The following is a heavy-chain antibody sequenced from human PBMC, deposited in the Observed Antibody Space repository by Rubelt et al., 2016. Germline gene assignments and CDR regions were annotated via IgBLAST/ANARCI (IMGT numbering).Heavy chain of an antibody. Sequence: QVELRQWGAGLLKPSETLSLTCAVYGGSFSNYFWTWIRQPPEKGLEWIGEINHGGSRNYNPSLKSRVTNSVDTSKNQFSLRLNSVTAAETAVYYLARRLCSDGRCHTVDSWGRGTLVTVSS. CDR3: ARRLCSDGRCHTVDS. D-gene: IGHD2-15*01. CDR2: INHGGSR. CDR1: GGSFSNYF. V-gene: IGHV4-34*01. J-gene: IGHJ4*02.